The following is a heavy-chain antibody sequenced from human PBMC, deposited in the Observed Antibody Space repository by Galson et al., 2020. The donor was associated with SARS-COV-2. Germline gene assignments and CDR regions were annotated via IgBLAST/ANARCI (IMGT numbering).Heavy chain of an antibody. J-gene: IGHJ4*02. CDR1: GFSLSTSGMR. Sequence: SGPTLVKPTQTLTLTCTFSGFSLSTSGMRVSWIRQPPGKALEWLARIDWDDDKFYSTSLKTRLTISKDTSKNQVVLTMTNMDPVDTATYYCARMGERCSSTSCYFVNWGQGTLVTVSS. D-gene: IGHD2-2*01. V-gene: IGHV2-70*04. CDR2: IDWDDDK. CDR3: ARMGERCSSTSCYFVN.